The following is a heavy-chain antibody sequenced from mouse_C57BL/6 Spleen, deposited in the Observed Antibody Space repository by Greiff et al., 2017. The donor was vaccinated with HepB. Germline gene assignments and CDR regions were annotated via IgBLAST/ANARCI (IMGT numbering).Heavy chain of an antibody. CDR2: ISYDGSN. D-gene: IGHD2-3*01. V-gene: IGHV3-6*01. CDR3: ARADGYYVPRSMDY. Sequence: EVKLVESGPGLVKPSQSLSLTCSVTGYSITSGYYWNWIRQFPGNKLEWMGYISYDGSNNYNPSLKNRISITRDTSKNQFFLKLNSVTTEDTATYYCARADGYYVPRSMDYWGQGTSVTVSS. CDR1: GYSITSGYY. J-gene: IGHJ4*01.